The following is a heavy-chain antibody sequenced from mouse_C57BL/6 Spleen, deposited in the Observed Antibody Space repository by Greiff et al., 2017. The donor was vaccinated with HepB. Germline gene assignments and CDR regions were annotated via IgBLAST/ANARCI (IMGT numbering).Heavy chain of an antibody. CDR3: ARSRYYGSSLYYFDY. CDR2: IYPSDSET. J-gene: IGHJ2*01. Sequence: VQLQQPGAELVRPGSSVKLSCKASGYTFTSYWMDWVKQRPGQGLEWIGNIYPSDSETHYNQKFKDKATLTVDKSSSTAYMQLSSLTSEDSAVYYCARSRYYGSSLYYFDYWGQGTTLTVSS. CDR1: GYTFTSYW. V-gene: IGHV1-61*01. D-gene: IGHD1-1*01.